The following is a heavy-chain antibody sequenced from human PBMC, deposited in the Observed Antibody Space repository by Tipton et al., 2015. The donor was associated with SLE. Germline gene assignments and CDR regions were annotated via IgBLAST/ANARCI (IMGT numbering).Heavy chain of an antibody. J-gene: IGHJ4*02. V-gene: IGHV1-8*01. Sequence: QLVQSGAEVKKPGASVKVSCKASGYTFTSYDINWVRQATGQGLEWMGWMNPNSGTANYAQKFQGRVTITTDESTSTAYMELSSLRSEDTAVYYCARAAPRTSCYEWGQGTLVTVSS. CDR3: ARAAPRTSCYE. D-gene: IGHD2-2*01. CDR2: MNPNSGTA. CDR1: GYTFTSYD.